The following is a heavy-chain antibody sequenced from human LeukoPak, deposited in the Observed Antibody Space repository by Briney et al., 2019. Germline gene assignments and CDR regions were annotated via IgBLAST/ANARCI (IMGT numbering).Heavy chain of an antibody. CDR2: IKQDGSEK. CDR1: GFTFSSYW. CDR3: ARDWGYSSSWHHGINFDY. V-gene: IGHV3-7*01. J-gene: IGHJ4*02. Sequence: GGSLRLSCAASGFTFSSYWMSWVRQAPGKGLEWVANIKQDGSEKYYVDSVKGRFTISRDNAKNSLYLQMNSLRAEDTAVYYCARDWGYSSSWHHGINFDYWGQGTLVTVSS. D-gene: IGHD6-13*01.